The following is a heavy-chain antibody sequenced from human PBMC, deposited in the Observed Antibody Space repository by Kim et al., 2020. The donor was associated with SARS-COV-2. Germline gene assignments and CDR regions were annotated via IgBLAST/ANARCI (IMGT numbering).Heavy chain of an antibody. V-gene: IGHV3-74*01. CDR2: INSDGSST. J-gene: IGHJ6*02. Sequence: GGSLRLSCAASGFTFSSHWMHWVRQAPGKGLVWVSRINSDGSSTRYADSVKGRFTISGDNAKNTLYLQMNSLRAEDTAVYYCVRGNSFWRNGMDVWGQGTTVTVSS. D-gene: IGHD5-18*01. CDR1: GFTFSSHW. CDR3: VRGNSFWRNGMDV.